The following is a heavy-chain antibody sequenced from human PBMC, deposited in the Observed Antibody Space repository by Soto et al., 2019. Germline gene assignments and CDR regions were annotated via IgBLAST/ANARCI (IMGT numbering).Heavy chain of an antibody. D-gene: IGHD2-2*01. J-gene: IGHJ4*02. Sequence: QVQLVESGGGVVQPGRSLRLSCAASGFTFSNYGIHWVRQAPGKGLEWVAVISYDGSNKYYADSVKGRFTISRDNSKNTLYLQMNSLRVEDTAVYFCAKYPAPVLVSAAVRFGYFDYWGQGTLVTVSS. CDR3: AKYPAPVLVSAAVRFGYFDY. CDR2: ISYDGSNK. V-gene: IGHV3-30*18. CDR1: GFTFSNYG.